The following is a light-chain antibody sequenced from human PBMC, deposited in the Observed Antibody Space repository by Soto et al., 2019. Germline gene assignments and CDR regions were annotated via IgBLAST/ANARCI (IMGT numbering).Light chain of an antibody. J-gene: IGKJ5*01. CDR2: DSS. CDR1: QDINNY. CDR3: QQFDNLPFT. Sequence: DIQMTQSTSSLSASVGDRVTIICQASQDINNYLNWYQQKPGKAPKLLIYDSSNLEIVVPSRFSGSGYGTRFSFTISSLQPEDIATYYCQQFDNLPFTFGQWTRLEIK. V-gene: IGKV1-33*01.